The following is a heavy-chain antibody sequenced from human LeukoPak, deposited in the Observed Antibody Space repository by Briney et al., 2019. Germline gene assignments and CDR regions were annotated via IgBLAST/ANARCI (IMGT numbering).Heavy chain of an antibody. V-gene: IGHV3-53*01. Sequence: PSETLSLTCTASGGSISSSSYYWGWIRQPPGKGLEWVSVIYSGGSTFYADSVKGRFIISRDKSKNTLYLQMNSLRVEDTAVYSCATSYDSIGFGAFDIWGQGTMITVSS. D-gene: IGHD3-22*01. J-gene: IGHJ3*02. CDR2: IYSGGST. CDR1: GGSISSSSYY. CDR3: ATSYDSIGFGAFDI.